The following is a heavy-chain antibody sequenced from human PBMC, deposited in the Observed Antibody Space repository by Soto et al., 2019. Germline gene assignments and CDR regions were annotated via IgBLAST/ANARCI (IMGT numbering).Heavy chain of an antibody. CDR2: IISILGIA. Sequence: SVKVSCKASGGTFSSYTISWVRQAPGQGLEWMGRIISILGIANYAQKFQGRVTITADKSTSTAYMELSSLRSEDTAVYYCARDQGSDCSGGSCYPYYYGMDVWG. CDR3: ARDQGSDCSGGSCYPYYYGMDV. CDR1: GGTFSSYT. V-gene: IGHV1-69*04. D-gene: IGHD2-15*01. J-gene: IGHJ6*02.